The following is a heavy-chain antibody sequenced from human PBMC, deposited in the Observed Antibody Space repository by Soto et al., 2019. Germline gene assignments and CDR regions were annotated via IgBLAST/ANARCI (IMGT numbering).Heavy chain of an antibody. CDR1: GGTFSSYA. V-gene: IGHV1-69*12. CDR3: ARDGGVYDYSPFDY. D-gene: IGHD4-4*01. CDR2: IIPIFGTA. J-gene: IGHJ4*02. Sequence: QVQLVQSGAEVKKPGSSVKVSCKASGGTFSSYAISWVRQAPGQGLEWMGGIIPIFGTADYAQKFQGRVTITEDESTRPAYMELSSLRSEDTAVYYCARDGGVYDYSPFDYWGQGTLVTVSS.